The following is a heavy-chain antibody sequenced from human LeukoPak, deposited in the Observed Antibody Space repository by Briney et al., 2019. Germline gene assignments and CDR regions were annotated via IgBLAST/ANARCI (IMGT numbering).Heavy chain of an antibody. Sequence: SETLSLTCTVSGGSISSYSWSWIRQPPGKGLEWIGCIYNSGSTNYNPSLKSRVTISVDTSKNQFSLKLISVTAADTAVYYCARVQGGAFDIWGQGTMGTVSS. J-gene: IGHJ3*02. CDR1: GGSISSYS. D-gene: IGHD2-15*01. CDR3: ARVQGGAFDI. CDR2: IYNSGST. V-gene: IGHV4-59*01.